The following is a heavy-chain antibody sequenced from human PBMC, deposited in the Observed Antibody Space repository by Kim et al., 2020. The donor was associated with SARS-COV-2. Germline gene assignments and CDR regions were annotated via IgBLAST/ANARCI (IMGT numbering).Heavy chain of an antibody. J-gene: IGHJ4*02. V-gene: IGHV3-30-3*01. CDR1: GFTFSSYA. D-gene: IGHD3-16*01. CDR3: ARDGQFGVRSYYFDY. Sequence: GGSLRLSCAASGFTFSSYAMHWVRQAPGKGLEWVAVISYDGSNKYYADSVKGRFTISRDNSKNTLYLQMNSLRAEDTAVYYCARDGQFGVRSYYFDYWGQGTLVTVSS. CDR2: ISYDGSNK.